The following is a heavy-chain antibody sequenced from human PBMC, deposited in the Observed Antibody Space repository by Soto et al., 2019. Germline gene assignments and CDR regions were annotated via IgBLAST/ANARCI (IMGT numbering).Heavy chain of an antibody. CDR1: GFTFSSYW. Sequence: PGGSLRLSCAASGFTFSSYWMHWVRQAPGKGLVWVSRINSDGSSTSFADSVNGRFTISRDNSKNTLYLQMNSLRAEDTAVYYCAKDLVVVPAATDYWGQGTLVTVSS. CDR3: AKDLVVVPAATDY. V-gene: IGHV3-74*01. J-gene: IGHJ4*02. D-gene: IGHD2-2*01. CDR2: INSDGSST.